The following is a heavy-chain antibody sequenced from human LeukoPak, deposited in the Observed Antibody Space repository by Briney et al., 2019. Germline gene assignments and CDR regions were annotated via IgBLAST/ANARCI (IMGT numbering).Heavy chain of an antibody. CDR1: GYSFTSYW. Sequence: GESLKISCKGSGYSFTSYWISWVRQMPGKGLEWMGRIDPSDSYTNYSPSFQGHVTISADKSISTAYLQWSSLKASDTAMYYCAINYYYYYGMDVWGQGTTVTVSS. V-gene: IGHV5-10-1*01. CDR2: IDPSDSYT. CDR3: AINYYYYYGMDV. J-gene: IGHJ6*02.